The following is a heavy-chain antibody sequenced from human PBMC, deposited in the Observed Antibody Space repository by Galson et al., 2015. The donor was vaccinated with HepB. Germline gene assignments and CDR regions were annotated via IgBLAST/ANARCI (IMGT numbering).Heavy chain of an antibody. D-gene: IGHD1-14*01. CDR1: GFTFSSYA. CDR3: AKYLLSGTNSPFDY. J-gene: IGHJ4*02. Sequence: SLRLSCAASGFTFSSYAMSWVRQAPGMGLEWVSAISGSGGGTYYADSVKGRFTISRDNSKNTRYLQMNSLRADDTAVYYCAKYLLSGTNSPFDYWGQGTLVTVSS. CDR2: ISGSGGGT. V-gene: IGHV3-23*01.